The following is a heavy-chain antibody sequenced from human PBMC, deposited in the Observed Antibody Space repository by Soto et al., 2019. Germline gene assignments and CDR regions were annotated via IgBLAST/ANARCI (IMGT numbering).Heavy chain of an antibody. Sequence: QVQLVESGGGLVKPGGSLRLSCAASGFTFSAYYMSWIRQAPGKGLEWVSYISSSGPTMYYADSVKGRFTISRDNAKNSLYLQMNCRRAEDTAVYNCAIAHGGEYFQHWGQGTLVTVSS. CDR1: GFTFSAYY. J-gene: IGHJ1*01. CDR2: ISSSGPTM. V-gene: IGHV3-11*01. D-gene: IGHD3-10*01. CDR3: AIAHGGEYFQH.